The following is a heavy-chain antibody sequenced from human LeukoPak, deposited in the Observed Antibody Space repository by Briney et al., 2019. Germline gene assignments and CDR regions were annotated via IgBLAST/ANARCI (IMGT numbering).Heavy chain of an antibody. CDR2: ISYDGSSK. D-gene: IGHD5-24*01. J-gene: IGHJ4*02. Sequence: PGGSLRLSCAASGFTFSNYAMHWVRLAPGRGLEGLTVISYDGSSKYYADSVKGRFTTSRDNSKNTLYLQLNSLRAEDTAVYYCVRDGGNGYNDLDYWGQGTLVTVSS. CDR3: VRDGGNGYNDLDY. V-gene: IGHV3-30-3*01. CDR1: GFTFSNYA.